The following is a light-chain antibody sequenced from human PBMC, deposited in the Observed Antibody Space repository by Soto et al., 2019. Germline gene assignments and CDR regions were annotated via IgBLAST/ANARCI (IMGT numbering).Light chain of an antibody. V-gene: IGLV3-21*02. J-gene: IGLJ3*02. CDR2: DDR. CDR3: QVWDSSSDHRV. Sequence: SYELTQPPSVSVAPGQTARITCGGTNVGSKNVHWYQQRPGQAPVLVVYDDRDRPSGIPERFSGSNSGNTATLTISRVEAGDEADYYCQVWDSSSDHRVFGGGTKLTVL. CDR1: NVGSKN.